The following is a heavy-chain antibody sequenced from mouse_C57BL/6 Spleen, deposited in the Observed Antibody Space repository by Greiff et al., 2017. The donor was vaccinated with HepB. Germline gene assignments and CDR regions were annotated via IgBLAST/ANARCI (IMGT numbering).Heavy chain of an antibody. D-gene: IGHD2-12*01. J-gene: IGHJ3*01. Sequence: DVMLVESGEGLVKPGGSLKLSCAASGFTFSSCAMSWVRQTPEKRLEWVAYISSGGDYIYYADTVKGRFTISRDNARNTLYLQMSSLKSEDTAMYYSTRVPPYEAWFAYWGQGTLVTVSA. CDR2: ISSGGDYI. CDR1: GFTFSSCA. V-gene: IGHV5-9-1*02. CDR3: TRVPPYEAWFAY.